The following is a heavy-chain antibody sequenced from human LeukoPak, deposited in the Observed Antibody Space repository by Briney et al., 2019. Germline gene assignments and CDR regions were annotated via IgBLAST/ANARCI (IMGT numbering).Heavy chain of an antibody. D-gene: IGHD5-18*01. CDR1: NYTFTSYG. V-gene: IGHV1-18*01. CDR2: ISGYNGET. CDR3: AREDRRYTYGQLIRWFDP. J-gene: IGHJ5*02. Sequence: ASVKASCKTFNYTFTSYGINWVRQAPGQGLEWMGWISGYNGETKYAQKFQDRVTMTTDTSTSTAYMELKSLRSDDTAVYYCAREDRRYTYGQLIRWFDPWGQGTLVTVSS.